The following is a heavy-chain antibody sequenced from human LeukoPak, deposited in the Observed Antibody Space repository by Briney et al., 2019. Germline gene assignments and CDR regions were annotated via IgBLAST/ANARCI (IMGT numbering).Heavy chain of an antibody. CDR2: IYYSGST. J-gene: IGHJ4*02. V-gene: IGHV4-39*01. CDR1: GGFISSSNYY. CDR3: ARQVVGANFDY. D-gene: IGHD1-26*01. Sequence: SETLSLTCTVSGGFISSSNYYWGWIRQPPGKGLEWIVSIYYSGSTYYNPSLKSRVTISVDTSKNQFSLKLSSVTAADTAVYYCARQVVGANFDYWGQRTLVTVSS.